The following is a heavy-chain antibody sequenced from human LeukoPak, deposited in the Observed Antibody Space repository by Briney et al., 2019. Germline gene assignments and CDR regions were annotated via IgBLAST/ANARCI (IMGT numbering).Heavy chain of an antibody. J-gene: IGHJ4*02. V-gene: IGHV3-53*01. CDR1: GFTVSSNY. D-gene: IGHD6-19*01. CDR3: ARGRYRYSSGWYRGYYFDY. Sequence: PGGSLRLSCAASGFTVSSNYMSWVRQAPGKGLEWVSVIYSGGSTYYADSVKGRFTISRDNSKNTLYLQMNSLRAGDTAVYYCARGRYRYSSGWYRGYYFDYWGQGTLVTVSS. CDR2: IYSGGST.